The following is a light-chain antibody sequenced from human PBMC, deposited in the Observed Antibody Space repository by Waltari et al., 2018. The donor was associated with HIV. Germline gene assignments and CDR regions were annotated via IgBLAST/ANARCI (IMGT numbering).Light chain of an antibody. CDR1: RSNIGSNT. CDR2: SNN. J-gene: IGLJ3*02. Sequence: QSVLTQPPSASGTPGQRVTISCSGSRSNIGSNTINWYQQLPGTAPKLLIYSNNQRPAGVPDRCSGSKSGTAASLAISGLQSEDEADYYCAAWDDSLNGQVFGGGTKLTVL. V-gene: IGLV1-44*01. CDR3: AAWDDSLNGQV.